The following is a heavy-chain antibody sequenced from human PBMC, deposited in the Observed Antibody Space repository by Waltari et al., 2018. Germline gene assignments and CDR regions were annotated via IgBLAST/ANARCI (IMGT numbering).Heavy chain of an antibody. CDR3: ANMWNGS. J-gene: IGHJ4*02. D-gene: IGHD1-1*01. V-gene: IGHV3-73*02. CDR2: MRNTPNGFAT. CDR1: GFTFSDSG. Sequence: EVQLGDSGGGLVQPGGCLKLSCAASGFTFSDSGIQWVRQASGKGVEWFAQMRNTPNGFATAYAASVKGRFTISRDDSQSTAYLQMDRLQTEDTAVYSCANMWNGSGGQGTLVTVSS.